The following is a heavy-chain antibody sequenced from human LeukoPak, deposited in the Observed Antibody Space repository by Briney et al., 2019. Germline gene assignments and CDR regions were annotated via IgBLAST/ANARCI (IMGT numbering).Heavy chain of an antibody. CDR2: IYYSGST. D-gene: IGHD3-3*01. CDR1: GDSISGYY. V-gene: IGHV4-39*01. J-gene: IGHJ4*02. Sequence: SETLSLTCTVSGDSISGYYWGWIRQPPGKGLEWIGSIYYSGSTYYNPSLKSRVTISVDTSKNQFSLKLSSVTAADTAVYYCAGRRDNYYDFWSGYPSLFDYWGQGTLVTVSS. CDR3: AGRRDNYYDFWSGYPSLFDY.